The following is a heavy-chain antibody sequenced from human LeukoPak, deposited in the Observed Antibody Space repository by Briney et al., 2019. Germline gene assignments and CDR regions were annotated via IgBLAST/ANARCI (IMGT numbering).Heavy chain of an antibody. CDR2: IKQEGSEK. V-gene: IGHV3-7*04. CDR3: ARDLKAGYYYDSSGSRGMDV. J-gene: IGHJ6*02. CDR1: GFTFSSYW. Sequence: GGSLRLSCAASGFTFSSYWMSWVRQAPGKGLEWVANIKQEGSEKYYVDSVKGRFTISRDNAKNSLYLQMNSLRAEDTAVYYCARDLKAGYYYDSSGSRGMDVWGQGTTVTVSS. D-gene: IGHD3-22*01.